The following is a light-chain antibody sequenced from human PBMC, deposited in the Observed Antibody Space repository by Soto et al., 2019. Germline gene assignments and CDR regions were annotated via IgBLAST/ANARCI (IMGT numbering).Light chain of an antibody. CDR2: LNSDGSH. CDR3: QTWGTGIPWV. CDR1: SGHSSYA. J-gene: IGLJ3*02. V-gene: IGLV4-69*01. Sequence: QPVLTQSPSASASLGASVKLTCTLSSGHSSYAIAWHQQQPEKGPRYLMKLNSDGSHSKGDGIPDRFSGSRSGAERYLTISTLQSEDEADYYCQTWGTGIPWVFGGGTKVTVL.